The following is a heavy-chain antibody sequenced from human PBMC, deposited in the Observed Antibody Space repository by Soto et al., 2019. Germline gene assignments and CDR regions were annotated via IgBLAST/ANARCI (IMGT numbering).Heavy chain of an antibody. CDR3: SRFNGSGTNYYMDV. J-gene: IGHJ6*03. CDR2: ISVNNGNT. D-gene: IGHD3-10*01. Sequence: QVQLVQSGAELKKPGASAKVSCKASGYMFTSYGISWVRQAPGQGPEWMAWISVNNGNTNYAQKFQGRVTMTTDTSTNTAHMELRSLRYDDTAVYYCSRFNGSGTNYYMDVWGKGTTVIVSS. V-gene: IGHV1-18*01. CDR1: GYMFTSYG.